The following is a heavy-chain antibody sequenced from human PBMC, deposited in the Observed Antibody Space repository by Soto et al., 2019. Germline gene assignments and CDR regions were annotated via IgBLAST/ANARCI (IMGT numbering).Heavy chain of an antibody. D-gene: IGHD5-12*01. CDR1: GYSFTRYW. Sequence: EVQLVQSGAEAKQHGESLKISCKGSGYSFTRYWIGWVRQMPGKGLEWMGIIYPGDSDTRYSPSSQGLVSISADRSFSIADRQCSSQSASDTAMYYCGRRRGAVATSGYVEYWGQVTPVTF. J-gene: IGHJ4*02. CDR3: GRRRGAVATSGYVEY. CDR2: IYPGDSDT. V-gene: IGHV5-51*01.